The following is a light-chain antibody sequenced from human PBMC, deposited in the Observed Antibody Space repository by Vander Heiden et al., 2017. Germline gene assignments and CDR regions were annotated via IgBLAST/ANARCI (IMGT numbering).Light chain of an antibody. CDR3: NSHVGGNNPHVV. CDR1: SSDVGGYNY. J-gene: IGLJ2*01. CDR2: EIS. V-gene: IGLV2-8*01. Sequence: QSALTQPPSASGSPGQSVTISCTGTSSDVGGYNYVSWYQQYPGKAPNLMIYEISKRPAGVPNRFSDSNSGNTAALTVSGLQADDEADYYCNSHVGGNNPHVVFGGGTKLTVL.